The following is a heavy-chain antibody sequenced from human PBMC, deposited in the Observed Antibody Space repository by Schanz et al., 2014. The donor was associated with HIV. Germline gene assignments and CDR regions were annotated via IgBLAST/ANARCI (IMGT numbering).Heavy chain of an antibody. V-gene: IGHV3-72*01. CDR2: SKNKANGYIT. CDR1: GFIFSDHF. Sequence: EVQVVESGGGLVQPGGSLRLSCTTSGFIFSDHFMGWVRQAPGKGLEWVGRSKNKANGYITEYTASVKGRFTISRDDSKSIAYLQLNSLRVEDTAIYYCTRVITRWFGEARYASDVWGQGTTVIVSS. CDR3: TRVITRWFGEARYASDV. D-gene: IGHD3-10*01. J-gene: IGHJ6*02.